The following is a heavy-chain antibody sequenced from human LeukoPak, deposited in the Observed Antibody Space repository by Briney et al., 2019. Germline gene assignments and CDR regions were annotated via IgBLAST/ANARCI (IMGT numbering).Heavy chain of an antibody. Sequence: GESLRLSCAASGFTVPSNYMTWVRQAPGKGLECVSGIYRGGSTYYAASEYDRFIISRHNSNNTSSLQKNSLRPEDTAVYYCSRVIDDYDSRGFFDYWGQGTLVTSSS. CDR1: GFTVPSNY. CDR3: SRVIDDYDSRGFFDY. J-gene: IGHJ4*02. D-gene: IGHD3-22*01. CDR2: IYRGGST. V-gene: IGHV3-53*04.